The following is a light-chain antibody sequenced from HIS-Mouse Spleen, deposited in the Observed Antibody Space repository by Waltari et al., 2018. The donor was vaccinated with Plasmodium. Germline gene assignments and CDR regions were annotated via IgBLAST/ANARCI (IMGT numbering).Light chain of an antibody. Sequence: QSALTQPASVSGSPGQSITISCTGTSSDVGGYTYVSWYQQHPGKAPKLMIYEVSKRPSGVPDRFSGSKSGNTASLTVSGLQAEDEADYYCSSYAGSSVFGTGTKVTVL. CDR2: EVS. J-gene: IGLJ1*01. V-gene: IGLV2-8*01. CDR3: SSYAGSSV. CDR1: SSDVGGYTY.